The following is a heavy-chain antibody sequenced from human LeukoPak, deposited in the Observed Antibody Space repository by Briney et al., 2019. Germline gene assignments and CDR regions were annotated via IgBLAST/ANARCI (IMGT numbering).Heavy chain of an antibody. V-gene: IGHV1-46*01. CDR3: ARSIAAAGSLPN. J-gene: IGHJ4*02. CDR2: INPSGGST. Sequence: ASVKVSCKASGYTFTSYYMHWVRQAPGQGLECMGIINPSGGSTSYAQKLQGRVTMTRDTSTSTVYMELSSLRSEDTAVYYCARSIAAAGSLPNWGQGTLVTVSS. D-gene: IGHD6-13*01. CDR1: GYTFTSYY.